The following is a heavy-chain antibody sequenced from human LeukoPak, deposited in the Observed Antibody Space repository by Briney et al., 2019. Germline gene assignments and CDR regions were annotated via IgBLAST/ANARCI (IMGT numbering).Heavy chain of an antibody. CDR3: ARDEPYYYDSSGYSQDAFDI. V-gene: IGHV3-21*01. Sequence: PGGSLRLSCAASGFTFSSYSMNWVRQAPGKGLEWVSSISSSSSYIYYADSVKGRFTISRDNAKNSLYLQMNSLRAEDTAVYYCARDEPYYYDSSGYSQDAFDIWGQGTMVTVSS. D-gene: IGHD3-22*01. CDR2: ISSSSSYI. CDR1: GFTFSSYS. J-gene: IGHJ3*02.